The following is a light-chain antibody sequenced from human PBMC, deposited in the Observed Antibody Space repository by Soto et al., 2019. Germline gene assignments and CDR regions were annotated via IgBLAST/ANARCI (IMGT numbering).Light chain of an antibody. V-gene: IGKV3-20*01. CDR1: QSVSSSY. Sequence: EIVLTQSPGTLSLSPGERATLSCRASQSVSSSYLAWYQQKPGQAPRLLIYGASSRATGIPDRCSGSGSGTDFTVTISRLGPEDFAVYYWQQYGSSPWTFGQGTKVDIK. CDR2: GAS. CDR3: QQYGSSPWT. J-gene: IGKJ1*01.